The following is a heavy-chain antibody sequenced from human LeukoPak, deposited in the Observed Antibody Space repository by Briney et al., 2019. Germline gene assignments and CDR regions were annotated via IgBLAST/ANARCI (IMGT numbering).Heavy chain of an antibody. CDR3: ARDLEWELLFGPDR. CDR2: ISAYNGNT. D-gene: IGHD1-26*01. J-gene: IGHJ5*02. V-gene: IGHV1-18*01. Sequence: ASVKVSCKASGYTFTSYGISWVRQAPGQGLEWMGWISAYNGNTDYAQKLQGRVTMTTDTSTSTAYMELRSLRSDDTAVYYCARDLEWELLFGPDRWGQGTLVTVSS. CDR1: GYTFTSYG.